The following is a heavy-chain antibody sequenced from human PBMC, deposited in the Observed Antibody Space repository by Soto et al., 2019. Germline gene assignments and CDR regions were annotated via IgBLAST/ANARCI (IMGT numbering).Heavy chain of an antibody. CDR1: GGSVSDKTYY. CDR3: ARTTAVPNSLRSRYFFDY. V-gene: IGHV4-61*01. J-gene: IGHJ4*02. CDR2: VYYSGTT. D-gene: IGHD4-17*01. Sequence: PSETLSLTCSVSGGSVSDKTYYWSWIRQPPGKRLEWIGYVYYSGTTNYNPSLKSRVTISVDLSKNQFSLRLSSVTTADTALYYWARTTAVPNSLRSRYFFDYWGQGTLVTVSS.